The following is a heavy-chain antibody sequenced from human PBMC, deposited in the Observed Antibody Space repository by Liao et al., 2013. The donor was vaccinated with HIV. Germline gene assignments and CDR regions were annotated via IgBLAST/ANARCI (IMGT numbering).Heavy chain of an antibody. J-gene: IGHJ4*02. V-gene: IGHV4-34*01. CDR2: INHSGST. CDR3: ARAFVGIDY. D-gene: IGHD1-26*01. Sequence: QVQLQQWGAGLLKPSETLSLTCAVYGEFFSGYYWSWIRQPPGKGLEWIGEINHSGSTNYNPSLKSRVTISVDTSKKQFSLKLTSVTAADTAVYYCARAFVGIDYWGQGTLVTVSS. CDR1: GEFFSGYY.